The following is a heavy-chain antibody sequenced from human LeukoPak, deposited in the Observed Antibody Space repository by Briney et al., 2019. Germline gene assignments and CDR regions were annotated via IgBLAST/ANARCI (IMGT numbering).Heavy chain of an antibody. J-gene: IGHJ4*02. D-gene: IGHD3-22*01. CDR2: IIPILGIA. V-gene: IGHV1-69*04. CDR1: GGTFSSYA. Sequence: SVKVSCKASGGTFSSYAISWVRQAPGQGLEWMGRIIPILGIANYAQKFQGRVTITADKSTSTAYMEQSSLRSEDTAVYYCAKDKEGTMIVAIVDYWGQGTLVTVSS. CDR3: AKDKEGTMIVAIVDY.